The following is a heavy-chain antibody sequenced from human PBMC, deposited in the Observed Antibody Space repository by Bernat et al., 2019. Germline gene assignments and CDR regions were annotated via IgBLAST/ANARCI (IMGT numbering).Heavy chain of an antibody. CDR1: GYTFTSYD. V-gene: IGHV1-18*01. D-gene: IGHD3-3*01. CDR3: AREAAYDFWSEVDY. Sequence: QVQPVQSGVEVRRPGASVKVSYKASGYTFTSYDFSWVRQAPGQGLEWMGWISPYNGNTNYAQKFQGRVTMTTDTSTSTVYMKLSSVRSDDTAVYYCAREAAYDFWSEVDYGGQGTLVTVSS. CDR2: ISPYNGNT. J-gene: IGHJ4*02.